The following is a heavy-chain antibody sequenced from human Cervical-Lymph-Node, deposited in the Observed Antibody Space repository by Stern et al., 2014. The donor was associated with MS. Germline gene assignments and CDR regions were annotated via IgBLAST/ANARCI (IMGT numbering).Heavy chain of an antibody. V-gene: IGHV1-3*01. CDR3: ARDLKEGNIMYYYGMDV. J-gene: IGHJ6*01. Sequence: QDPFVQPAAEAPPPAASVKASCKASGYSFSSYAVHSVRQAPGQRPEWMGWINAGNGNTRYSQKFQGRVTITRDTSANIAYLELSSLRSQDTAVYYCARDLKEGNIMYYYGMDVWGQGTTVTVSS. D-gene: IGHD2/OR15-2a*01. CDR1: GYSFSSYA. CDR2: INAGNGNT.